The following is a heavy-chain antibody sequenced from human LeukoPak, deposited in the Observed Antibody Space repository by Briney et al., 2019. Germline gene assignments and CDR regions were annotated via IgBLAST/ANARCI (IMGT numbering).Heavy chain of an antibody. J-gene: IGHJ4*02. D-gene: IGHD5-18*01. V-gene: IGHV4-59*01. CDR3: ARVSSGYSYGQIFDY. Sequence: PSETLSLTCTVSGGSISSYYWSWIRQPPGKGLEWIGYIYYSGSTNYNPSLKSRVTISVDTSKNQFSLKLSSVTAADTAVYYCARVSSGYSYGQIFDYWGQGTLVTVSS. CDR1: GGSISSYY. CDR2: IYYSGST.